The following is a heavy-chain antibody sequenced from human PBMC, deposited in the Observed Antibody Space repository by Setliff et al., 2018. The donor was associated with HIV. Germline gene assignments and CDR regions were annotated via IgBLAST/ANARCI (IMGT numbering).Heavy chain of an antibody. V-gene: IGHV3-30*03. J-gene: IGHJ4*02. D-gene: IGHD1-26*01. CDR1: GFTFSSYG. CDR3: ARVRSGSYGGRAYFDY. CDR2: ISYDGSNK. Sequence: GESLKISCAASGFTFSSYGMHWVRQAPGKGLEWVAVISYDGSNKYYADSVKGRFTISRDNSKNTLYLQMNSLRAEDTAVYYCARVRSGSYGGRAYFDYWGQGTLVTVSS.